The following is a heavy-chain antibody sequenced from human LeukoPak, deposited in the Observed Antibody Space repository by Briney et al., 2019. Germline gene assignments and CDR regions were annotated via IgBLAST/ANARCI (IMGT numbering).Heavy chain of an antibody. CDR3: ARGLVGATR. V-gene: IGHV4-59*01. CDR2: IYYSGST. D-gene: IGHD1-26*01. CDR1: GGSISSYY. Sequence: PSETLSLTCTVSGGSISSYYWSWIRQPPGKGLEWIGYIYYSGSTNYNPSLKSRVTISVDTSKNQFSLKLSSVTAADTAVYYCARGLVGATRWGQGTLVTVSS. J-gene: IGHJ4*02.